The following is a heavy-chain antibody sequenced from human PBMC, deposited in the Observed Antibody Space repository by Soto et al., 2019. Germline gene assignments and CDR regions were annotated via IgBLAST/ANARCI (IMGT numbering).Heavy chain of an antibody. CDR1: GFTFSHAW. D-gene: IGHD4-17*01. CDR2: IKRETDGGTT. CDR3: RSGHYGA. J-gene: IGHJ5*02. V-gene: IGHV3-15*07. Sequence: EAQLVESGGGLVQPGQSLILSCAASGFTFSHAWMNWVRQAPGKGLEWVGHIKRETDGGTTEYAAPVRGRVIISRDDSRIILYLQRNNLRTEDSAVYYCRSGHYGAWGQGTLVTVSS.